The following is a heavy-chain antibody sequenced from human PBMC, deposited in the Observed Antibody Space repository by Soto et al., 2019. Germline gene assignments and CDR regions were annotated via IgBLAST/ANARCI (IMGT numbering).Heavy chain of an antibody. CDR2: IIHSEST. D-gene: IGHD1-26*01. CDR1: GGSFSAYY. Sequence: PSETLSLTCAVYGGSFSAYYWSWVRQPPGKGLEWIGEIIHSESTKYNPSLKSRVTISVDTSKNQFSLKPSSVTAADTAVYYCARQRHTDGRWEFANYYGMDVWGQGTPVTVSS. V-gene: IGHV4-34*12. CDR3: ARQRHTDGRWEFANYYGMDV. J-gene: IGHJ6*02.